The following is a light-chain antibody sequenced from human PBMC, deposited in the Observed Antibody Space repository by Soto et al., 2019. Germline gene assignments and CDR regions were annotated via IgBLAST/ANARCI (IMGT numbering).Light chain of an antibody. J-gene: IGKJ1*01. V-gene: IGKV1-5*01. CDR1: QSISSW. Sequence: STLSASVGDRVTITCRASQSISSWLAWYQQKPGKAPKLLIYDASSLESGVPSRFSGSGSGTEFTPTISSLQPDDFTTYYFQQYNSHWTFGQGTNVDIK. CDR3: QQYNSHWT. CDR2: DAS.